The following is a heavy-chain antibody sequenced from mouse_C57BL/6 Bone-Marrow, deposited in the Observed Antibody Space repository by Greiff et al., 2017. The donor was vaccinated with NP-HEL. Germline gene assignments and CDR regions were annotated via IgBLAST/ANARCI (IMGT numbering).Heavy chain of an antibody. CDR3: ARDPYYYGSSYWFAY. J-gene: IGHJ3*01. CDR2: INPNNGGT. V-gene: IGHV1-26*01. D-gene: IGHD1-1*01. CDR1: GYTFTDYY. Sequence: EVQLQQSGPELVKPGASVKISCKASGYTFTDYYMNWVKQSHGKSLEWIGDINPNNGGTSYNQKFKGKATLTVDKSSSTAYMELRGLTSEDSAVYYCARDPYYYGSSYWFAYWGQGTLVTVSA.